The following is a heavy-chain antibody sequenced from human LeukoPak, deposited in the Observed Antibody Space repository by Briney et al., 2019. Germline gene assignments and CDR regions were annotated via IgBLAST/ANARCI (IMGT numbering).Heavy chain of an antibody. J-gene: IGHJ3*02. CDR2: IYTSGST. Sequence: SETLSLTCTVSGGSISSYYWSWIRQPAGKGLEWIGRIYTSGSTNYNPSLKSRVTMSVDTSKNQSSLKLSSVTAADTAVYYCARDMGYYDSSGYNHAFDIWGQGTMVTVSS. D-gene: IGHD3-22*01. V-gene: IGHV4-4*07. CDR3: ARDMGYYDSSGYNHAFDI. CDR1: GGSISSYY.